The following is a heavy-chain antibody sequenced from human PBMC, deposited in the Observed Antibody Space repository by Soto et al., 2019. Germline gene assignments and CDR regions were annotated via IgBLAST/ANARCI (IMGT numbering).Heavy chain of an antibody. CDR3: ARGAMYGSGSFSVFDY. CDR1: GDSVSSNSAA. J-gene: IGHJ4*02. V-gene: IGHV6-1*01. CDR2: TYYKSRWFD. D-gene: IGHD3-10*01. Sequence: PSQTLSLTCAISGDSVSSNSAAWNWIRQSPSRGLEWLGRTYYKSRWFDDFAISVKSRITTNPDTSKNQVSLHLNSVTPEDTAVYYCARGAMYGSGSFSVFDYWGQGILVTVSS.